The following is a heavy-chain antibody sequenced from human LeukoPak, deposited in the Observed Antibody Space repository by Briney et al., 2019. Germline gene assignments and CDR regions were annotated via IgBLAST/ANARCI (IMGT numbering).Heavy chain of an antibody. V-gene: IGHV4-59*08. Sequence: SGTLPLTCTVSRASISSYYWGWIRQPPPKQPEWIGYIYYSGSTNYNPSLKSRVTISVDTSKSQFSLRLSSVTAADTATYYCATSCGNSYGCYFDYWGQGTLVTVSS. CDR1: RASISSYY. CDR2: IYYSGST. J-gene: IGHJ4*02. D-gene: IGHD5-18*01. CDR3: ATSCGNSYGCYFDY.